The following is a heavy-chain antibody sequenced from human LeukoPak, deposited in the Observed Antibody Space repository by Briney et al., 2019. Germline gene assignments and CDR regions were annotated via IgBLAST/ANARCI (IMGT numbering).Heavy chain of an antibody. J-gene: IGHJ3*01. Sequence: PGGSLRLSCAGSGFTFSTYWMSWVRQAPGKGLEWVGNINQDGSEKNFVDSVKGRFTISRDNAKNSLYLQLNRLRVEDTATYFCARDTTHTHYGDAFDLWGQGTLVAASS. CDR3: ARDTTHTHYGDAFDL. D-gene: IGHD4-17*01. CDR1: GFTFSTYW. V-gene: IGHV3-7*01. CDR2: INQDGSEK.